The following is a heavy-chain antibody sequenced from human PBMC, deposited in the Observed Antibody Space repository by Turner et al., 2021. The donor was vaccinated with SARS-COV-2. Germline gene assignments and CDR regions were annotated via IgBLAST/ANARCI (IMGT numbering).Heavy chain of an antibody. V-gene: IGHV3-74*01. D-gene: IGHD5-18*01. CDR3: ARGGSSGYSYGFY. J-gene: IGHJ4*02. CDR2: MSPDGPIT. Sequence: EVQLVQFGGGLVQPGGSLRLSCSASGFTFSTYWMTWVRQAPGEGLVWVSCMSPDGPITTHADSVKGRFTNSRDNAKNTLYLQVNSLRAEDTALYYCARGGSSGYSYGFYWGQGTLVTVSS. CDR1: GFTFSTYW.